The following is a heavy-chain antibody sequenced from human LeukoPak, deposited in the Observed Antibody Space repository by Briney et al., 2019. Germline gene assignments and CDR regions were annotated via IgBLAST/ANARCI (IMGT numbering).Heavy chain of an antibody. CDR2: ISAYNANT. CDR1: GYTFITYG. Sequence: ASVKVSCKASGYTFITYGISWVRQAPGQGLEWMGWISAYNANTNYAQNLQGRVTLTTDTSTSTAYMELRSLRSDDTAIYYCARTVTTLNSFYYYYYMDVWGKGTTVTISS. V-gene: IGHV1-18*01. J-gene: IGHJ6*03. CDR3: ARTVTTLNSFYYYYYMDV. D-gene: IGHD4-17*01.